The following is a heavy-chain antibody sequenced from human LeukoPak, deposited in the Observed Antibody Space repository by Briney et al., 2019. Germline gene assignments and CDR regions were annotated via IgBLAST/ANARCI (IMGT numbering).Heavy chain of an antibody. CDR2: INPSGGST. D-gene: IGHD3-22*01. V-gene: IGHV1-46*01. CDR3: ARDLYYDSSGYSSRGGAFDI. CDR1: GYAFTSYY. Sequence: GASVKVSCKASGYAFTSYYMHWVRQAPGQGLEWMGIINPSGGSTSYAQKFQGRVTMTRDASTGTVYMELSSLRSEDTAVYYCARDLYYDSSGYSSRGGAFDIWGQGTMVTVSS. J-gene: IGHJ3*02.